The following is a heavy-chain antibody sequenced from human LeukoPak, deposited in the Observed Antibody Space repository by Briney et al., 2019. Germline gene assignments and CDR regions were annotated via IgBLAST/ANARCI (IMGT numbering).Heavy chain of an antibody. CDR1: GGSISSSNW. J-gene: IGHJ4*02. V-gene: IGHV4-4*02. D-gene: IGHD3-10*01. Sequence: PSETLSLTCAVSGGSISSSNWWSWVRQPPGKGLEWIGEIYHSGSTNYNPSLKSRVTISVDKSKNQFSLKLSSVTAADTAVYYCARGSLDPYGSGSYSYWGQGTLVTVSS. CDR2: IYHSGST. CDR3: ARGSLDPYGSGSYSY.